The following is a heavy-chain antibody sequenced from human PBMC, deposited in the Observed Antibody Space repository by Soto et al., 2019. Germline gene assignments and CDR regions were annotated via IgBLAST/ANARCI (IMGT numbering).Heavy chain of an antibody. CDR2: IYYSGST. D-gene: IGHD2-2*01. CDR1: GGSISSYY. J-gene: IGHJ6*02. Sequence: PSETLSLTCTVSGGSISSYYWSWIRQPPGKGLEWIGYIYYSGSTNYNPSLKSRVTISVDTPKNQFSLKLSSVTAADTAVYYCARGDIVVVPAAISLPYYYYGMDVWGQGTTVTVSS. V-gene: IGHV4-59*01. CDR3: ARGDIVVVPAAISLPYYYYGMDV.